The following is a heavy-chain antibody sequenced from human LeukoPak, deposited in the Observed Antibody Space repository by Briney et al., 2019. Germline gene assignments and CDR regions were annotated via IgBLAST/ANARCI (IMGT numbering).Heavy chain of an antibody. J-gene: IGHJ3*02. V-gene: IGHV4-59*01. D-gene: IGHD3-16*02. CDR2: IYYSGST. CDR3: ARGHMITFGGVIVIPYAFDI. Sequence: NPSETLSLTCAVYGGSFSGYYWSWIRQPPGKGLEWIGYIYYSGSTNYNPSLKSRVTISVDTSKNQFSLKLSSVTAADTAVYYCARGHMITFGGVIVIPYAFDIWGQGTMVTVSS. CDR1: GGSFSGYY.